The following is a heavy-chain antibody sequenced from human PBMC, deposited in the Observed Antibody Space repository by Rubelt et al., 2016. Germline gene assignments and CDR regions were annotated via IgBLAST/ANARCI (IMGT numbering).Heavy chain of an antibody. J-gene: IGHJ4*02. Sequence: DAQLVESGGGVVQPGGSLRLSCAASGFIFSDYWMSWVRQAPGKGLEWVANIKPDGSETFYVDSVKGRFTVSRDNADSSLYLQMDSLRVEDTAVYYCARDAVPQLWSSEFDYWGQGTLVTVSS. V-gene: IGHV3-7*01. CDR1: GFIFSDYW. CDR2: IKPDGSET. D-gene: IGHD5-18*01. CDR3: ARDAVPQLWSSEFDY.